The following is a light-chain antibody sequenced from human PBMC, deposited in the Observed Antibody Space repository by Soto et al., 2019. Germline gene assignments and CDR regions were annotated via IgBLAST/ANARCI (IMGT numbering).Light chain of an antibody. V-gene: IGKV1-39*01. CDR2: ATS. CDR1: RNVSIY. J-gene: IGKJ5*01. Sequence: EIPLTQSPSSLAASVGDRLTLTCRASRNVSIYLNWYQHKPGKGPTLLIHATSNLQIGVPSRVSGSGSETEFTLTISRLEACDFGTYYCRQSYKMPSFGQGTRLEI. CDR3: RQSYKMPS.